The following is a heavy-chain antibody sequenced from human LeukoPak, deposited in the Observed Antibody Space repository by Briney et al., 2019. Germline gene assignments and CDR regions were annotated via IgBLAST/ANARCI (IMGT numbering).Heavy chain of an antibody. V-gene: IGHV5-51*01. J-gene: IGHJ4*02. Sequence: GESLKISCKGSGYSFTSYWIGWVRQMPGKGLEWMGIIYPGDSDTRYSPSFQGQVTISAGKSISTAYLQWSSLKASDTAMYYCARLRGIAVAGNYFDYWGQGTLVTVSS. CDR3: ARLRGIAVAGNYFDY. D-gene: IGHD6-19*01. CDR2: IYPGDSDT. CDR1: GYSFTSYW.